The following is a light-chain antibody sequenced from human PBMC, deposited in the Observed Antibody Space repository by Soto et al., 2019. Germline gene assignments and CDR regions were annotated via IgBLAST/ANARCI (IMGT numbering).Light chain of an antibody. V-gene: IGKV3-15*01. Sequence: EILMTQSPATLSVSQGERVTLSCRASQSVSSRLAWYHQKPGQSPRLLIYGASTRATGIPARFSGSGSGTEFTLTISSLQSEDFGLYYCHQYNNFWTFGQGTKVDIK. CDR1: QSVSSR. CDR3: HQYNNFWT. J-gene: IGKJ1*01. CDR2: GAS.